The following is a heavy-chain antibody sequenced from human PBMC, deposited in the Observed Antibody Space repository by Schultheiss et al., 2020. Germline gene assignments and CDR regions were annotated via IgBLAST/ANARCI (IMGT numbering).Heavy chain of an antibody. J-gene: IGHJ6*02. CDR1: GFTFSSYG. D-gene: IGHD3-9*01. Sequence: GGSLRLSCAASGFTFSSYGMHWVRQAPGKGLEWVAVIWYDGSNKYYADSVKGRFTISRDNSKNTLYLQMNSLRAEDTAVYYCARVGYDILIGRHMDVWGQGTTVTVSS. CDR2: IWYDGSNK. V-gene: IGHV3-33*08. CDR3: ARVGYDILIGRHMDV.